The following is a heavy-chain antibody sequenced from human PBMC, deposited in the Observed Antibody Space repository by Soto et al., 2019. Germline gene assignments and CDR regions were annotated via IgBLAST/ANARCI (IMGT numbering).Heavy chain of an antibody. V-gene: IGHV2-26*01. CDR2: IFSNDDK. CDR1: GFSVSNARKG. Sequence: ESGPTLVNPTETLTLTCTVSGFSVSNARKGVSWIRRPPGKALEWLAHIFSNDDKSYSTSLESRLTISKDTSKSQVVLTMANMDPVDTATYYCARTDDRSPYWYFDLWGRGTLVTVSS. D-gene: IGHD3-22*01. CDR3: ARTDDRSPYWYFDL. J-gene: IGHJ2*01.